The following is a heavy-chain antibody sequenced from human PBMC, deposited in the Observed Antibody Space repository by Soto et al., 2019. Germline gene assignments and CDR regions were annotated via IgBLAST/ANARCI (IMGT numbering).Heavy chain of an antibody. CDR3: AKGGSSYYFDY. CDR2: ISSSGGST. Sequence: EVQLLESGGGLVQPGGSLSLSCAASGFTFSSYAMSWVRQAPGKGLEWVSVISSSGGSTYYADSVKGRFTISRDNSKNTLYLQMNSLRAEDTAVYYCAKGGSSYYFDYWVQGTLVTVSS. CDR1: GFTFSSYA. J-gene: IGHJ4*02. D-gene: IGHD2-15*01. V-gene: IGHV3-23*01.